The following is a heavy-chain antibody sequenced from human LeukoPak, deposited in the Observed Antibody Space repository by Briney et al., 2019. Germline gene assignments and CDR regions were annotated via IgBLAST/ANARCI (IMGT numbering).Heavy chain of an antibody. Sequence: ASVKVSCKASGGTFSSYAISWARQAPGQGLEWMGGIIPIFGTANYAQKFQGRVTITAGESTSTAYMELSSLRSEDTAVYYCARDRNSGWPFDYWGQGTLVTVSS. CDR3: ARDRNSGWPFDY. CDR2: IIPIFGTA. V-gene: IGHV1-69*13. CDR1: GGTFSSYA. D-gene: IGHD6-19*01. J-gene: IGHJ4*02.